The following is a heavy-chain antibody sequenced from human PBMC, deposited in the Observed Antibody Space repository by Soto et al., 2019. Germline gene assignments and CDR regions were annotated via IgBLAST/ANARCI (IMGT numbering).Heavy chain of an antibody. V-gene: IGHV3-23*03. CDR2: IVGDASSI. CDR1: GFTFRTYA. D-gene: IGHD2-15*01. CDR3: EKDLRPDGRYDLDY. Sequence: GGSLRLSCAAYGFTFRTYAMNWVRQAPGKGLEWVAVIVGDASSIDYADSVKGRFTISRDNSKNIMYLQMTSLKVEDTATYFCEKDLRPDGRYDLDYWGQGTQVTVSS. J-gene: IGHJ4*02.